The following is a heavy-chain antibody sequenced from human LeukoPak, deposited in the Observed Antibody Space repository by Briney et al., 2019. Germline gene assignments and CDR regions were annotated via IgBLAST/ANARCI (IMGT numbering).Heavy chain of an antibody. Sequence: GSLRLSCAASGFTFSSYAMNWVCQAPGKGLEWVSTISGSGGNTDYADSVKGRFTISRDNSKNTVYLQMNSLRAEDTAVYYCAKSAVPGRFDYWGQGTLVTVSS. D-gene: IGHD6-19*01. V-gene: IGHV3-23*01. CDR3: AKSAVPGRFDY. CDR1: GFTFSSYA. J-gene: IGHJ4*02. CDR2: ISGSGGNT.